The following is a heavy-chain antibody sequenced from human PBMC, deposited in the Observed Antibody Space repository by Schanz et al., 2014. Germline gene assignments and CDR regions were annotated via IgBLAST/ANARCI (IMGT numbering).Heavy chain of an antibody. CDR2: INPNTGGT. Sequence: QVQLVQSGSEVKKPGASVKVSCKSSGYTFTSYYMHWMRQAPGQGLEWMGWINPNTGGTKYAQKLQGRVTITRDTAMNTVHTELSRLTSYDTAVFYCARVEGPGDTWGVDFWGQGSLVTVSS. CDR3: ARVEGPGDTWGVDF. D-gene: IGHD2-21*01. J-gene: IGHJ4*02. CDR1: GYTFTSYY. V-gene: IGHV1-2*02.